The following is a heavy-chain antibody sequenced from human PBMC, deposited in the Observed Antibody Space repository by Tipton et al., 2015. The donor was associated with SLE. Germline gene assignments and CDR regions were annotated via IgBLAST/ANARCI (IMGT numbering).Heavy chain of an antibody. Sequence: TLSLTCTVSGYSISSGFYWGWIRQPPGKGLEWIGYIYCSGSTNYNPSLKSRVTISVDASKNQFSLKLSSVTAADTAVYYCARGEDYDFWSAYFDYWGQGTLVTVSS. V-gene: IGHV4-61*05. CDR2: IYCSGST. CDR3: ARGEDYDFWSAYFDY. D-gene: IGHD3-3*01. CDR1: GYSISSGFY. J-gene: IGHJ4*02.